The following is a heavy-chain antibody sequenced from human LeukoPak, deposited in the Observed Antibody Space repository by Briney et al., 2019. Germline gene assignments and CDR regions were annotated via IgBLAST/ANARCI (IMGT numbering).Heavy chain of an antibody. Sequence: GGSLRLSCAAFGFSFSSYGMHWVRQAPGKGLEWVASIRVDGDNQYYGEAVKGRFTVSRNNAENRLFLQMNNVSAEDTAVYFCARFAASYMDVWGQGTTVTVSS. J-gene: IGHJ6*03. CDR2: IRVDGDNQ. CDR1: GFSFSSYG. CDR3: ARFAASYMDV. V-gene: IGHV3-33*08. D-gene: IGHD6-25*01.